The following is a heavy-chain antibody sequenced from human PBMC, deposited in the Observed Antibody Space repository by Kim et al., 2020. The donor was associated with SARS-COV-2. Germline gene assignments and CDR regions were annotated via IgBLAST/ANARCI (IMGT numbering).Heavy chain of an antibody. Sequence: GGSLRLSCAASGFTVSSNYMSWLRQAPGKGLEWLSVIYSGDKTYYVESVKSRLTIFSDNSKNTLYLQLSSLRVEDTAVYYCATNLAAAGVVWGQGTLVTV. CDR3: ATNLAAAGVV. D-gene: IGHD6-13*01. CDR1: GFTVSSNY. V-gene: IGHV3-66*01. CDR2: IYSGDKT. J-gene: IGHJ4*02.